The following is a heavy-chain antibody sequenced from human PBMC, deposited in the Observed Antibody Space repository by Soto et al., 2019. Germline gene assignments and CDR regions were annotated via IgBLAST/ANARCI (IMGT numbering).Heavy chain of an antibody. Sequence: SVKVSCKASGGTFSSYAISWVRQAPGQGLEWMGGIIPIFGTANYAQKFQGRVTITADESTSTAYMELSSLRSEDTAVYYCARDGRGCFSGFDYYYYGMDVRGQGTTVTVSS. V-gene: IGHV1-69*13. CDR2: IIPIFGTA. D-gene: IGHD2-21*01. J-gene: IGHJ6*02. CDR3: ARDGRGCFSGFDYYYYGMDV. CDR1: GGTFSSYA.